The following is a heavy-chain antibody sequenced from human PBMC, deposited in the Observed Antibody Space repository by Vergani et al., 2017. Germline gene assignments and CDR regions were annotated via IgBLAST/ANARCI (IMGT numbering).Heavy chain of an antibody. D-gene: IGHD1-26*01. CDR2: INHSGST. Sequence: QVQLQQWGAGLLKPSETLSLTCAVYGGSFSGYYWSWIRQPPGKGLEWIGEINHSGSTNYNPSLKSRVTISVDTSKNQFSLKLSSVTAADTAVYYCARDDSGGYLNWFDPWGQGTLVTVSS. V-gene: IGHV4-34*01. J-gene: IGHJ5*02. CDR3: ARDDSGGYLNWFDP. CDR1: GGSFSGYY.